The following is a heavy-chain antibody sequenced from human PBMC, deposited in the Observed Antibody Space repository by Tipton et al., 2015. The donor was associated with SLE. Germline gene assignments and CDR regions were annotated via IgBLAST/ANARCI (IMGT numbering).Heavy chain of an antibody. V-gene: IGHV4-38-2*01. Sequence: TLSLTCAVSGYYWGWIRQPPGKGLEWIGSIYHSGSTYYNPSLKSRVTISVDTSKNQFSLKLSSVTAADTAVYYCARGMGSSSGCNWFDPWGQGTLVTVSS. CDR3: ARGMGSSSGCNWFDP. J-gene: IGHJ5*02. D-gene: IGHD6-6*01. CDR1: GYY. CDR2: IYHSGST.